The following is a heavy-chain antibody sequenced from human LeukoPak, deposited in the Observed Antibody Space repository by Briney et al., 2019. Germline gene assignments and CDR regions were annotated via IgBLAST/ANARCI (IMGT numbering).Heavy chain of an antibody. D-gene: IGHD4-17*01. Sequence: SETLSLTCTVSGGSISSYYWSWIRQPPGKGLEWIGYIYYSGSTNYNPSLKSRVTISVDTSKNQFSLKLSSVTAADTAVYYCARGENGDYVDYWGQGTLVTVSS. CDR1: GGSISSYY. CDR3: ARGENGDYVDY. CDR2: IYYSGST. J-gene: IGHJ4*02. V-gene: IGHV4-59*01.